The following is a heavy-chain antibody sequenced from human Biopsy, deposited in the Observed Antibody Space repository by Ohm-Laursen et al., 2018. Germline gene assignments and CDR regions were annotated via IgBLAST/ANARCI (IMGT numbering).Heavy chain of an antibody. CDR2: IWYDGSNK. J-gene: IGHJ6*02. CDR3: ARDRYYGSESYYSHYNMDV. V-gene: IGHV3-33*01. D-gene: IGHD3-10*01. CDR1: GFTFSSYG. Sequence: SLRLSCAASGFTFSSYGIHWVRQAPGKGLEWVAVIWYDGSNKYSADSVKGRFSISRDNSKNTVYLQMNSLRAADTAVYYCARDRYYGSESYYSHYNMDVWGQGATVSVSS.